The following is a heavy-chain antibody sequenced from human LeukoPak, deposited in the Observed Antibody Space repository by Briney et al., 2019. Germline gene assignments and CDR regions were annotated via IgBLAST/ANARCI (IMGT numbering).Heavy chain of an antibody. V-gene: IGHV4-34*01. CDR2: INPSRNT. CDR1: GGSFSGYY. CDR3: ARRYDFWSGYPPPLDY. J-gene: IGHJ4*02. Sequence: PSETLSLTCAVFGGSFSGYYWNWIRQPPGKGLEWIGQINPSRNTNYNPSLKSRVAISVDTSKKQFSLKLSSVTAADTAVYYCARRYDFWSGYPPPLDYWGQGTLVTVSS. D-gene: IGHD3-3*01.